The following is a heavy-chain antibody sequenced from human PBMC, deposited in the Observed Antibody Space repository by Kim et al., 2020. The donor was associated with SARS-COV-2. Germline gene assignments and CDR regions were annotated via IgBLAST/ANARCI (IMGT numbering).Heavy chain of an antibody. Sequence: GRFTISRDNSKNTLYLQMNSLRAEDTAVYYCARDTDPHEGFGELLWPTDYWGQGTLVTVSS. J-gene: IGHJ4*02. CDR3: ARDTDPHEGFGELLWPTDY. V-gene: IGHV3-30*07. D-gene: IGHD3-10*01.